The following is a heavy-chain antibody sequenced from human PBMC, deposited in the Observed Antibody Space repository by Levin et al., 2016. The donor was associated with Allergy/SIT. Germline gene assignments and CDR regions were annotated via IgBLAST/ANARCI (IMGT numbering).Heavy chain of an antibody. V-gene: IGHV3-21*01. D-gene: IGHD6-6*01. CDR1: GFTFSSYS. CDR3: AKCSSPAGTYYYYGMDV. Sequence: GGSLRLSCAASGFTFSSYSMNWVRQAPGKGLEWVSSISSSSSYIYYADSVKGRFTISRDNAKNSLYLQMNSLRAEDTAVYYCAKCSSPAGTYYYYGMDVWGQGTLVTVSS. CDR2: ISSSSSYI. J-gene: IGHJ6*02.